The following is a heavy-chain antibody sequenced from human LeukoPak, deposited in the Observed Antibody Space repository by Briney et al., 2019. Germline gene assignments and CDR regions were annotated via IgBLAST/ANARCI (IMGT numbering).Heavy chain of an antibody. Sequence: GASVKVSCKASGYTLTDYYMHWVRQAPGQGLEWMGWINPNSGGTNYVQKFQGRVTMTRDTSISTAYMEVSRLRSDDTAVYYCAREAGDNAFDIWGQGTMVTVSS. CDR2: INPNSGGT. V-gene: IGHV1-2*02. D-gene: IGHD2-21*01. CDR1: GYTLTDYY. CDR3: AREAGDNAFDI. J-gene: IGHJ3*02.